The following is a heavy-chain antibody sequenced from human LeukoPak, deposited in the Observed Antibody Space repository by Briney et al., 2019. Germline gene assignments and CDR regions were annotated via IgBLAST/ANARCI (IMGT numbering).Heavy chain of an antibody. Sequence: SCKASGYTFTSYYMHWVRQAPGKGLEWVAVIWYDGSNKYYADSVKGRFTISRDNSKNTLYLQMNSLRAEDTAVYYCARGLYSSGWSVISWGQGTLVTVSS. J-gene: IGHJ5*02. V-gene: IGHV3-33*01. CDR3: ARGLYSSGWSVIS. D-gene: IGHD6-19*01. CDR1: GYTFTSYY. CDR2: IWYDGSNK.